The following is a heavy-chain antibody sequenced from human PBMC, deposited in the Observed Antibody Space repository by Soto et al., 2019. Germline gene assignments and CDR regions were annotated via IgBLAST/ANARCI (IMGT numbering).Heavy chain of an antibody. J-gene: IGHJ3*02. CDR1: GFTFSSYA. CDR3: AKGPDPGAFDI. Sequence: GGSLRLSCAASGFTFSSYAMSWVRQAPGKGLEWVSTFRGSGDGTYYADSVKGRFTVSRDNSNNQLYLQMNGLRAEDTAVYYCAKGPDPGAFDIWGQGTMVNVS. CDR2: FRGSGDGT. V-gene: IGHV3-23*01. D-gene: IGHD3-10*01.